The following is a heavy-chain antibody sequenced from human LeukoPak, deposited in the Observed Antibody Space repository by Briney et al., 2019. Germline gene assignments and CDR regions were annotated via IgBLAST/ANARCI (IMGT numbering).Heavy chain of an antibody. CDR3: ARGGSGSYNMFDY. Sequence: GGSLRLSCAASGFTFSSYSMNWVRQAPGKGLEWVSSISSSSSYIYYAGSVKGRFTISRDNAKNSLYLQMNSLRAEDTAVYYCARGGSGSYNMFDYWGQGTLVTVSS. D-gene: IGHD1-26*01. V-gene: IGHV3-21*01. J-gene: IGHJ4*02. CDR1: GFTFSSYS. CDR2: ISSSSSYI.